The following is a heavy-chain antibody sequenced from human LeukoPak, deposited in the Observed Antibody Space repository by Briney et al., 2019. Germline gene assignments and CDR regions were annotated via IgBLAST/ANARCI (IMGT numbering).Heavy chain of an antibody. CDR1: GYTFTNFY. D-gene: IGHD4-17*01. J-gene: IGHJ5*02. Sequence: ASVKVSCKASGYTFTNFYMDWVRQAPGQGLEWMGRINPSGGSTSYAQKFQGRVTMTRDMSTSTVYMELSSLRSEDTAVYYCARGGMTTVTSQPFWFDPWGQGTLVTVSS. V-gene: IGHV1-46*01. CDR2: INPSGGST. CDR3: ARGGMTTVTSQPFWFDP.